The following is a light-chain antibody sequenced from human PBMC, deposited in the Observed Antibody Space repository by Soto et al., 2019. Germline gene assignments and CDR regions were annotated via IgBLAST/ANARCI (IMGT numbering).Light chain of an antibody. Sequence: DVVLTQSPLSLPVTLGQPASISCRSSQSLVYSDGNTYLQWFQQRPGQPPRRLIYRVSYRDSGGPDRFRRIGSGPDFSLRISRVEAEDVGVYYCMQGTRGPAWTCGQGTKVEIK. J-gene: IGKJ1*01. CDR1: QSLVYSDGNTY. CDR3: MQGTRGPAWT. CDR2: RVS. V-gene: IGKV2-30*01.